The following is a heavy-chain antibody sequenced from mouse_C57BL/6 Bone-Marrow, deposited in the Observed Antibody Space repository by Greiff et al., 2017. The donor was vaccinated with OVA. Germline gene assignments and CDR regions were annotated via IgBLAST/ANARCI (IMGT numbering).Heavy chain of an antibody. D-gene: IGHD1-1*01. V-gene: IGHV1-55*01. CDR2: IYPGSGST. Sequence: VQLQQPGAELVKPGASVKMSCKASGYTFTSYWITWVKQRPGQGLEWIGDIYPGSGSTNYNEKFKSKATLTVDTSSSTAYMPLSSLTSEDSAVYYCARGALEIYYYGSSYFGFDVWGTGTTVTVSS. CDR3: ARGALEIYYYGSSYFGFDV. J-gene: IGHJ1*03. CDR1: GYTFTSYW.